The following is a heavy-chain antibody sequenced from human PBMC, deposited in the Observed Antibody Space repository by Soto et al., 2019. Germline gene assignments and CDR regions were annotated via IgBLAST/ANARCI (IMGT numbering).Heavy chain of an antibody. V-gene: IGHV3-48*01. CDR2: ISSSSSTI. J-gene: IGHJ4*02. CDR3: ASHYDFWSGYYMGTFDY. CDR1: GFTFSSYS. D-gene: IGHD3-3*01. Sequence: GGSLRLSCAASGFTFSSYSMNWVRQAPGKGLEWVSYISSSSSTIYYADSVKGRFTISRDNAKNSLYLQMNSLRAEDTAVYYCASHYDFWSGYYMGTFDYWGQGTLVTVSS.